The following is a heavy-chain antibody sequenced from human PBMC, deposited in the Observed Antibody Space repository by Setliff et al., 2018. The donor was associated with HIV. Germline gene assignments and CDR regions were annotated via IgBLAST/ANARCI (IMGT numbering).Heavy chain of an antibody. V-gene: IGHV3-7*01. J-gene: IGHJ6*03. Sequence: PGGSLRLSCAASGFIFSSCWMSWVRQAPGKGLEWVANIKQDGSEKCYVDSVKGRFTISRDNAKNSLYLQMNSLRAEDTAVYYCARDQQWLVRYYYYYYMDVWGKGTTVTVSS. D-gene: IGHD6-19*01. CDR3: ARDQQWLVRYYYYYYMDV. CDR2: IKQDGSEK. CDR1: GFIFSSCW.